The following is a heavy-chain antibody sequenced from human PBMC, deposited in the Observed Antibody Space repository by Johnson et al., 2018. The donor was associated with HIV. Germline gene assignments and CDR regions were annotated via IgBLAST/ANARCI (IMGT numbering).Heavy chain of an antibody. CDR2: ISYDGSNK. CDR1: GFTFSSYA. CDR3: AKLILRSANLLPHDAFDL. D-gene: IGHD6-25*01. V-gene: IGHV3-30-3*02. Sequence: VQLVESGGGVVQPGRSLRLSCAASGFTFSSYAMHWVRQAPGKGLEWVAVISYDGSNKYYADSVKGRFTISRDNSKNTLYLQMNSLRPEDTAVYYCAKLILRSANLLPHDAFDLWGQGTMVTVSS. J-gene: IGHJ3*01.